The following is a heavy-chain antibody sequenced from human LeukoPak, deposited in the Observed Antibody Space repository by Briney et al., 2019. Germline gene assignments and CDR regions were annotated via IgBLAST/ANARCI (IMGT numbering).Heavy chain of an antibody. CDR2: IKSNRDGGIT. Sequence: GGSLRLSCAVSGNTFINAYMIWVRQAPGKGLEWVGRIKSNRDGGITDYAAPVKGRFTISRDDSRDTVYLQMNDLKTEDSAVYYCTTDREWCTYNWGQGTLVTVSS. CDR1: GNTFINAY. D-gene: IGHD2-8*02. V-gene: IGHV3-15*01. J-gene: IGHJ4*02. CDR3: TTDREWCTYN.